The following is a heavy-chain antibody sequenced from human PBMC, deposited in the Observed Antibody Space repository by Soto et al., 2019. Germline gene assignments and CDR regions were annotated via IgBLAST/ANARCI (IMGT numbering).Heavy chain of an antibody. CDR1: GVSISIGNW. CDR3: ARLVYDTRLDYLYFDF. Sequence: SETLSLTCTVSGVSISIGNWCTCVRQSPRKGLEYIGEIFHDGTANYFPSFERRVAMSVDKSKNQFSLKLTSVTAADAAIYYCARLVYDTRLDYLYFDFWGQGAQVTVSS. D-gene: IGHD3-16*01. CDR2: IFHDGTA. J-gene: IGHJ4*02. V-gene: IGHV4-4*02.